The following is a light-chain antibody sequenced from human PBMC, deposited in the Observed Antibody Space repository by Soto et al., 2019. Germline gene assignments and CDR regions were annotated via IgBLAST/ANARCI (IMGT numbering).Light chain of an antibody. V-gene: IGKV3-20*01. Sequence: EVVLTQSPGTLSLSPGEGATLSCRASQSVSTNFFAWYQQKPGQAPRLLIYGASTRATGIPDRFSGSGSGTEFTLNISRPEPEYFAVYYCQQYGRTLWTLGQGTKV. CDR3: QQYGRTLWT. CDR1: QSVSTNF. J-gene: IGKJ1*01. CDR2: GAS.